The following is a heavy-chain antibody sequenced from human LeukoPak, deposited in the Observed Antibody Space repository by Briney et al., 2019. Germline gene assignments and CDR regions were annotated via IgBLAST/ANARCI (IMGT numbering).Heavy chain of an antibody. CDR3: AKGARSSSGYTTD. CDR1: GFTFDDYA. D-gene: IGHD3-22*01. V-gene: IGHV3-9*01. J-gene: IGHJ4*02. CDR2: INWNSVSA. Sequence: GGSLRLSCVASGFTFDDYAMHWVRHAPGKGLEWVAGINWNSVSAVYADSLKGRLTISRDNAKNSLFLQMNSLKTEDTAFYYCAKGARSSSGYTTDWGQGILVTVSP.